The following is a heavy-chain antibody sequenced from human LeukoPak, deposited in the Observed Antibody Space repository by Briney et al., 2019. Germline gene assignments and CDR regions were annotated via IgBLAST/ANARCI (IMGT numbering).Heavy chain of an antibody. J-gene: IGHJ3*02. CDR1: GYSFTSYW. CDR3: AINPAAGTDAFDI. Sequence: PGESLKISCKGSGYSFTSYWIGWVRQMPGKGLEWMGIIYPGDSDTRYSPSFQGQVTISAAKSLSTAYLQWRSLRASDTAMYYCAINPAAGTDAFDIWGQGTMVTVSS. D-gene: IGHD6-19*01. V-gene: IGHV5-51*01. CDR2: IYPGDSDT.